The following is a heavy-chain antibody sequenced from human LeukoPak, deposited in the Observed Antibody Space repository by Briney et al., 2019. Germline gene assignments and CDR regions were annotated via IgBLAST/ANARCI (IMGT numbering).Heavy chain of an antibody. D-gene: IGHD6-19*01. CDR1: GFTFSSYS. V-gene: IGHV3-21*01. J-gene: IGHJ4*02. CDR3: ARDGAAVAGTSDY. Sequence: PGGSLRLSCAASGFTFSSYSMNCVRQAPGKGLEWVSSISSSSSYIYYADSVKGRFTISRDNAKNSLYLQMNSLRAEDTAVYYCARDGAAVAGTSDYWGQGTLVTVSS. CDR2: ISSSSSYI.